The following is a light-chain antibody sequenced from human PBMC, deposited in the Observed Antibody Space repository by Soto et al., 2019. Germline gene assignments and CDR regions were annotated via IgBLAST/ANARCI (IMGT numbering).Light chain of an antibody. V-gene: IGKV3-11*01. Sequence: VLTQSPATLFLSPWERATLSCRASQNVSRYVAWYQQKPGQAPRLLIYYASNRATGIPARFSGSGSGTDYTLTISSLEPEDFAVYYCQQRSTWPLFTFGGGTKVEI. CDR3: QQRSTWPLFT. J-gene: IGKJ4*01. CDR2: YAS. CDR1: QNVSRY.